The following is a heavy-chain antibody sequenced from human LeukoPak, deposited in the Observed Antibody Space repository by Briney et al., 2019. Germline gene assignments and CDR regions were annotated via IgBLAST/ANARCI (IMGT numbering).Heavy chain of an antibody. CDR3: ARDLPTGTYRAYFDN. Sequence: GGSLRLSCEASGFTFSSYGMHWVRQAPGKGLEWVSYTSSTGSDIYYADSVKGRFTITRDNAENSLYLQMNSLRAEDTAVYYCARDLPTGTYRAYFDNWGQGTLVTVSS. J-gene: IGHJ4*02. CDR2: TSSTGSDI. V-gene: IGHV3-48*03. CDR1: GFTFSSYG. D-gene: IGHD1-26*01.